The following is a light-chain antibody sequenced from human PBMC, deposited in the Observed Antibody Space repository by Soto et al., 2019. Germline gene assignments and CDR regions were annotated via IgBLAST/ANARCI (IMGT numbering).Light chain of an antibody. CDR3: QQYGDLPLT. Sequence: EIVLTQSPATLSLSPGERATLSCRASQSVSSYLAWYQQKPGQAPRLLIYGASTRATGIPDRFSGSGSGTDFAFTITSLQPEDFATYYCQQYGDLPLTFGGGTKVDIK. CDR2: GAS. V-gene: IGKV3-20*01. J-gene: IGKJ4*01. CDR1: QSVSSY.